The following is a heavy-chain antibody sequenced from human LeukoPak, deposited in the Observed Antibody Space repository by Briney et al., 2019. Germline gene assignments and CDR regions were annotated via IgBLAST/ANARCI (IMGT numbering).Heavy chain of an antibody. V-gene: IGHV4-34*01. J-gene: IGHJ5*02. CDR1: GGSFSGYY. Sequence: SETLSLTCAVYGGSFSGYYWSWIRQPPGKGLEWIGEINHSGSTNYNPSLKSRVTISVDTSKNQFSLKLSSMTAADTAVYYCARAPGDYGWFDPWGQGTLVTVSS. D-gene: IGHD4-17*01. CDR3: ARAPGDYGWFDP. CDR2: INHSGST.